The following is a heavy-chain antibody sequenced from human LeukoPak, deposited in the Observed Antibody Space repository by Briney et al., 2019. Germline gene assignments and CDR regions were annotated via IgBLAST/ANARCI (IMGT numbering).Heavy chain of an antibody. CDR3: ARESRAGGNSLVFAY. Sequence: SDTLSLTCTVSGGSISSYYWSWIRQPPGKGLEGVGYIYYSGSTNYNPSLKSRVTISVDTCTNQFSMTLSCVAATEAAVYFCARESRAGGNSLVFAYSGQGTLVTVSS. J-gene: IGHJ4*02. D-gene: IGHD4-23*01. V-gene: IGHV4-59*01. CDR2: IYYSGST. CDR1: GGSISSYY.